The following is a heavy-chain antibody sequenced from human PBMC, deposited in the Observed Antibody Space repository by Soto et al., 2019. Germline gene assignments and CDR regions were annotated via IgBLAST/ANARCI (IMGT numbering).Heavy chain of an antibody. Sequence: GGSLRLSCVVSGFTFSSSWMSWVRQAPGKGLEWVANIKGDGSDKNYIDSVKGRFTISRDNAKNSLYLQMNSLRVEDTALYYCAEDAFSKGDYWGQGTRVTVSS. J-gene: IGHJ4*02. V-gene: IGHV3-7*01. CDR2: IKGDGSDK. CDR1: GFTFSSSW. D-gene: IGHD2-2*01. CDR3: AEDAFSKGDY.